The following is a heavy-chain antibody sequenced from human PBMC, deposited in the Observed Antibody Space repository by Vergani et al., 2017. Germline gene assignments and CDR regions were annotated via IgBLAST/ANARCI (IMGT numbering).Heavy chain of an antibody. J-gene: IGHJ6*02. CDR3: ARACPPPSGYCSGGSCYSTELHDGMDV. Sequence: QVQLVQSGAEVKKPGSSVKVSCKASGGTFSSYAISWVRQAPGQGLEWMGGIIPIFGTANYAQKFQGRVTITADESTSTAYMELSSLRSEDTAVYYCARACPPPSGYCSGGSCYSTELHDGMDVWGQGTTVTVSS. CDR1: GGTFSSYA. CDR2: IIPIFGTA. D-gene: IGHD2-15*01. V-gene: IGHV1-69*01.